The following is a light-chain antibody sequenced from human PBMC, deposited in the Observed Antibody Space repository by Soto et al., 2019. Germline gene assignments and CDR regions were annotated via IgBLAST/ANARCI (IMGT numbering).Light chain of an antibody. CDR1: NSDVGGYNY. Sequence: QSVLTQPASVSGSPGQSITISCTGTNSDVGGYNYVSWYQQHPGKAPKLMIYEVTNRPSGVSNRFSGSKSGNTASLTIAGLQAEDEADYYCSSYTSSSTRVFGTGTQLTVL. CDR3: SSYTSSSTRV. J-gene: IGLJ1*01. V-gene: IGLV2-14*01. CDR2: EVT.